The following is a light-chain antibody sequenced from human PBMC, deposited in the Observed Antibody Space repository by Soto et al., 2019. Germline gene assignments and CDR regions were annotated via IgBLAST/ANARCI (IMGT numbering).Light chain of an antibody. CDR3: SLYTSSTFYV. CDR1: SSDVGYYNR. Sequence: QSALTHPPSVSWSPGHSVTISCTGTSSDVGYYNRVSWYQQPPGTAPKLLIYEVSNRPSGVPDRFSGSKSGNTASLTISGLQAEEQADYYCSLYTSSTFYVFGTGTKVTVL. J-gene: IGLJ1*01. CDR2: EVS. V-gene: IGLV2-18*01.